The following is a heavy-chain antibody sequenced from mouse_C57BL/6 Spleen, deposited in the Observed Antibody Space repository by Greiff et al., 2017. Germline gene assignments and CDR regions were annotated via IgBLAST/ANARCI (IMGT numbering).Heavy chain of an antibody. J-gene: IGHJ2*01. CDR1: GYTFTSYW. CDR2: IDHSDSYT. CDR3: ASRGTDYSNPYFDY. Sequence: QVQLQQPGAELVKPGASVKLSCKASGYTFTSYWMQWVKQRHGQGLEWIGEIDHSDSYTNYNQKFKGKGTLTVDTYSSTAYMQLSSLKSEDSAVYDCASRGTDYSNPYFDYWGQGTTLTVSS. D-gene: IGHD2-5*01. V-gene: IGHV1-50*01.